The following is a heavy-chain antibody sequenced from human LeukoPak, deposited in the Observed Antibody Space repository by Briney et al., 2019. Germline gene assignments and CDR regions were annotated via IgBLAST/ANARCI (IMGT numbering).Heavy chain of an antibody. Sequence: GGSLRLSCAASGFTVSSNYMSWVRQAPGKGLEWVSVIYSGGSTYYADSVKGRFTISRHNSKNTLYLQMNSLRAEDTAVYYCARDSYYGSGSYYNWGQGTLVTVSS. J-gene: IGHJ4*02. CDR1: GFTVSSNY. D-gene: IGHD3-10*01. V-gene: IGHV3-53*04. CDR2: IYSGGST. CDR3: ARDSYYGSGSYYN.